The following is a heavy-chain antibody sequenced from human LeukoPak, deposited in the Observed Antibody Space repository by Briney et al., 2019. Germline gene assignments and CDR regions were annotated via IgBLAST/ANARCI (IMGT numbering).Heavy chain of an antibody. CDR3: AREARYSSGWSNFGY. Sequence: PGRSLRLSCAASGFTFSSYAMHWVRQAPGKGLEWVAVISYDGSNKYYADSVKGRFTISRDNSKNTLYLQMNSLRAEDTAVYYCAREARYSSGWSNFGYWGQGTLVTVSS. V-gene: IGHV3-30-3*01. D-gene: IGHD6-19*01. CDR1: GFTFSSYA. CDR2: ISYDGSNK. J-gene: IGHJ4*02.